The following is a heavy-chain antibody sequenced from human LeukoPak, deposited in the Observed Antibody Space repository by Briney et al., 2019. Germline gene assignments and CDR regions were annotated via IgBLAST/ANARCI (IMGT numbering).Heavy chain of an antibody. CDR2: ISGSGGST. D-gene: IGHD6-13*01. CDR3: AKSLHSSSWYQVPSLDY. V-gene: IGHV3-23*01. J-gene: IGHJ4*02. CDR1: GFTFSSYA. Sequence: GGSLRLSCAASGFTFSSYAMSWVRQAPGKGLEWVSAISGSGGSTYYADSVKGRFTISRDNSKNTLYLQMNSLRAEDTAVYYCAKSLHSSSWYQVPSLDYWGQGTLVTVSS.